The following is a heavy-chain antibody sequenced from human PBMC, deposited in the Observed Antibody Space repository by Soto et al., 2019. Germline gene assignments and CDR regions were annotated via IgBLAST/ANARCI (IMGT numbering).Heavy chain of an antibody. D-gene: IGHD3-22*01. CDR2: IYPTENA. CDR1: GGSVCISGDS. J-gene: IGHJ5*02. V-gene: IGHV4-39*01. CDR3: VKDFFDSSDYTTNWFDP. Sequence: QRLTSTACGGSVCISGDSVTLISKSPGKGLEWIGTIYPTENAYYHPSLQSRVTISVDTSKNQFSLKLTSVTAADAALYYCVKDFFDSSDYTTNWFDPWGQGTLVTVSS.